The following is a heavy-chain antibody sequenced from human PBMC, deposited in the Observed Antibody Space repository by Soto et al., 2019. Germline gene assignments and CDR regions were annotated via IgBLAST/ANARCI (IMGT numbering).Heavy chain of an antibody. CDR3: ARGVLTVNYEHNWFGP. CDR1: GYTFTDYF. J-gene: IGHJ5*02. V-gene: IGHV1-8*02. CDR2: ISPNNGDR. Sequence: ASVKGSCKASGYTFTDYFIHWVRQAPGQGLEWMGWISPNNGDRISAQKFQGRVTMTTNTSISTAYMELSSLISEDTAVYYCARGVLTVNYEHNWFGPWGQGTLVTVSS. D-gene: IGHD2-8*01.